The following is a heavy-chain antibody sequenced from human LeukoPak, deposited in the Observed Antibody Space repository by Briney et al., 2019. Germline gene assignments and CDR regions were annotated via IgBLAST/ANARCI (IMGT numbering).Heavy chain of an antibody. CDR1: GGTFSSYA. Sequence: SVKVSCKASGGTFSSYAISWVRQAPGQGLEWMGGIIPIFGTANYAQKFQGRVTITADESTSTAYMELSSLRSEDTAVYYCARDTVAGTDYYYVDVWGKGTTVTVSS. D-gene: IGHD6-19*01. CDR2: IIPIFGTA. J-gene: IGHJ6*03. CDR3: ARDTVAGTDYYYVDV. V-gene: IGHV1-69*13.